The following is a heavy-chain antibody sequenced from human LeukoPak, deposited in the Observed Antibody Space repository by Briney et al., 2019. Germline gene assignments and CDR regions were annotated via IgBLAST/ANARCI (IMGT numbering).Heavy chain of an antibody. CDR2: ISYDGSNK. J-gene: IGHJ4*02. CDR1: GFTFSSYG. Sequence: GGTLRLSCAASGFTFSSYGMHWVRQAPGEGLEWVAVISYDGSNKYYADSVKGRFTISRDNSKNTLYLQMNSLRAEDTAVYYCAKDSSGSYGIDYWGQGTLVTVSS. CDR3: AKDSSGSYGIDY. V-gene: IGHV3-30*18. D-gene: IGHD1-26*01.